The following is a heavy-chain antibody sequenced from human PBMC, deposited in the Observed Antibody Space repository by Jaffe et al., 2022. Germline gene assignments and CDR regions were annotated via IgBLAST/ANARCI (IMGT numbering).Heavy chain of an antibody. CDR2: IYTSGST. CDR1: GGSISSGSYY. Sequence: QVQLQESGPGLVKPSQTLSLTCTVSGGSISSGSYYWSWIRQPAGKGLEWIGRIYTSGSTNYNPSLKSRVTISVDTSKNQFSLKLSSVTAADTAVYYCARDDYGDYGGSGYFDYWGQGTLVTVSS. J-gene: IGHJ4*02. D-gene: IGHD4-17*01. V-gene: IGHV4-61*02. CDR3: ARDDYGDYGGSGYFDY.